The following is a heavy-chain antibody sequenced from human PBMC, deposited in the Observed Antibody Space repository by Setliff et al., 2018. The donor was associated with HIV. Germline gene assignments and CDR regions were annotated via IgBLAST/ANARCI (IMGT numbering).Heavy chain of an antibody. CDR2: IYPIDSDT. D-gene: IGHD3-10*01. CDR3: GRSGKSGELYAY. V-gene: IGHV5-51*01. J-gene: IGHJ4*02. CDR1: GYSFTNYW. Sequence: PGESLKISCKASGYSFTNYWVGWVRQMPGKGLEWMGIIYPIDSDTKYSPSFWGRVTISVDKSSNTAYLHWNSLRPADTAMYYCGRSGKSGELYAYWGQGTLVTVSS.